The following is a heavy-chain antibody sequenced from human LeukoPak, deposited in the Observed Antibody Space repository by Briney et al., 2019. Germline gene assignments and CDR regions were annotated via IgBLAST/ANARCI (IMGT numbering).Heavy chain of an antibody. J-gene: IGHJ4*02. Sequence: GGSLRLSCAASGFTFSSYAMYWVRQAPGKGLEYVSAISTNGGSTYYANSVKGRFTISRDNSKNMLYLQMGSLRAEDMAVYYCARAQWGKVVPAALFDYWGQGTLVTVSS. CDR2: ISTNGGST. V-gene: IGHV3-64*01. CDR3: ARAQWGKVVPAALFDY. CDR1: GFTFSSYA. D-gene: IGHD2-2*01.